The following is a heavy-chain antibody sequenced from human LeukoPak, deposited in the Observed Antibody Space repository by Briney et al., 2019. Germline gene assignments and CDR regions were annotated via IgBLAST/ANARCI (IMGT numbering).Heavy chain of an antibody. CDR3: ARGTPGSYLGY. J-gene: IGHJ4*02. V-gene: IGHV1-2*04. CDR2: INPNSGGT. CDR1: GYTFTGYY. D-gene: IGHD3-16*02. Sequence: GASVKVSCKASGYTFTGYYMHWVRQAPGQGLEWMGWINPNSGGTNYAQKFQGWVTLTRDTSVNTTYMELSRLTSDVTAVYFCARGTPGSYLGYWGQGTLVTVSP.